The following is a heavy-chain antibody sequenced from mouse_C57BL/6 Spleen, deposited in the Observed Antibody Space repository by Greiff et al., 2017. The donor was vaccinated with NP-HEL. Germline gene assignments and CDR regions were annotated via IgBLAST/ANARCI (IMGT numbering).Heavy chain of an antibody. Sequence: VQLQQSGAELVRPGASVKLSCTASGFNIKDDYMHWVKQRPEQGLEWIGWIDPENGDTEYASKFQGKATITADTSSNTAYLQLSSLTSEDTAVYYCTRSNWLAYWGQGTLVTVSA. CDR3: TRSNWLAY. V-gene: IGHV14-4*01. CDR1: GFNIKDDY. CDR2: IDPENGDT. J-gene: IGHJ3*01. D-gene: IGHD2-5*01.